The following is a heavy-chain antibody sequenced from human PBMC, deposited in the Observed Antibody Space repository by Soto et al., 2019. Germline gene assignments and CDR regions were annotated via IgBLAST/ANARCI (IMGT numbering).Heavy chain of an antibody. Sequence: GASVKVSCKASGGTFSSYSISWVRQAPGQGLEWMGGIIPIFGTEDCAQRFQGRVTITADESTSTAYMELNSLRAGDTAVYYCARSGGSLPSYYYYYGMDVWGQGTTVTVSS. V-gene: IGHV1-69*13. CDR2: IIPIFGTE. CDR3: ARSGGSLPSYYYYYGMDV. D-gene: IGHD3-10*01. J-gene: IGHJ6*02. CDR1: GGTFSSYS.